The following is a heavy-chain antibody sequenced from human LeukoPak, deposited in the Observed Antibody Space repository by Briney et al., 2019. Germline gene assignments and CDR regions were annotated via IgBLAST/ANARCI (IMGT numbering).Heavy chain of an antibody. J-gene: IGHJ4*02. Sequence: GGSLRLSCAASGFTLSSYSMNWVRQAPGKGLEWVSSIGSGSSYIYYADSLKGRFTISRDNAKSTLYLQMNSLRAEDTAVYYCARAPGSISIYWGQGTLVTVSS. D-gene: IGHD3-10*01. CDR1: GFTLSSYS. CDR2: IGSGSSYI. CDR3: ARAPGSISIY. V-gene: IGHV3-21*04.